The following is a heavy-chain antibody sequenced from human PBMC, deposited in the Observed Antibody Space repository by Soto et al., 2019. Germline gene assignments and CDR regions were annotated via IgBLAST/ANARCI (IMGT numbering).Heavy chain of an antibody. J-gene: IGHJ6*02. CDR2: IIPIFGTA. D-gene: IGHD6-6*01. Sequence: QVQLVQSGAEVKKPGSSVKVSCKASGGTFSSYAISWVRQAPGQGLEWMGGIIPIFGTANYAQKFQGRVTITEDKSTGRAYMELSGLRYEDTAVYYCASEGIAARRGGRDFWGQGTTVTVAS. CDR3: ASEGIAARRGGRDF. V-gene: IGHV1-69*06. CDR1: GGTFSSYA.